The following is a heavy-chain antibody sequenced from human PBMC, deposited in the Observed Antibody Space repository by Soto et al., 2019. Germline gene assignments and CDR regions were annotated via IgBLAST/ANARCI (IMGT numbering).Heavy chain of an antibody. CDR2: IWYDGSNK. CDR3: ARDTSGYSRTVSGEYNWFDP. Sequence: GGSLRLSCAASGFTFSSYGMHWVRQAPGKGLEWVAVIWYDGSNKYYADSVKGRFTISRDNSKNTLYLQMNSLRAEDTAVYYCARDTSGYSRTVSGEYNWFDPWGQGTLVTVSS. J-gene: IGHJ5*02. D-gene: IGHD5-18*01. V-gene: IGHV3-33*01. CDR1: GFTFSSYG.